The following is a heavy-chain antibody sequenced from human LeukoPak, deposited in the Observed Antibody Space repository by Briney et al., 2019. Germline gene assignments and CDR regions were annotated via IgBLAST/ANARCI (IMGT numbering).Heavy chain of an antibody. D-gene: IGHD3-9*01. J-gene: IGHJ5*02. V-gene: IGHV3-21*01. CDR1: GFTFSSYS. CDR3: ARDRYFDWSGH. CDR2: IISSISYI. Sequence: GRSLRLSCAASGFTFSSYSMNWVSQAPGKGLEWVSSIISSISYIYYADSVKGRFTISRDNAKNSLYLQMNSLRAEDTAVYYCARDRYFDWSGHWGQGTLVTVSS.